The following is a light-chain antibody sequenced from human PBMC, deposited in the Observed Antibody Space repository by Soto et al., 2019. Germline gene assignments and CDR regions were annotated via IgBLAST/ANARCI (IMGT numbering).Light chain of an antibody. CDR1: QTVSSAY. CDR2: GAS. J-gene: IGKJ3*01. Sequence: VLTQSPGTLSLSPGESATLSCRASQTVSSAYLAWYQQKPGQAPRLLIYGASSRVPIVPDRFSGSGSGADFNLAISRPEPEDFALYYCQYYNTSSGFAFGPGTRV. V-gene: IGKV3-20*01. CDR3: QYYNTSSGFA.